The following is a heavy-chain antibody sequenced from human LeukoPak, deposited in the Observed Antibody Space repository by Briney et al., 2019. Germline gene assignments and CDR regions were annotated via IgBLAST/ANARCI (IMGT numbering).Heavy chain of an antibody. D-gene: IGHD2-15*01. J-gene: IGHJ6*02. Sequence: GGSLRLSCAASGFTFSSYSMNWVRQAPGKGLEWVPSISSSSSYIYYADSVKGRFTISRDNAKNSLYLQMNSLRAEDTAVYYCARDGSGGRHYYYGMDVWGQGTTVTVSS. CDR3: ARDGSGGRHYYYGMDV. CDR1: GFTFSSYS. CDR2: ISSSSSYI. V-gene: IGHV3-21*01.